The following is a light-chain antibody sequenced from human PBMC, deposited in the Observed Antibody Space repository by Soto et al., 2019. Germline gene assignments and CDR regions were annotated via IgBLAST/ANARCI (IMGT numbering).Light chain of an antibody. Sequence: EIVMTQSPATLSVSPGERATLSCRASQSVSSNLAWYQQKPGQAPRLLISGASTRATGIPARFSGSGSGTEFTLTISSLQSEDFAVYDCQQYDNWPPGTFGQGNKVGIK. J-gene: IGKJ1*01. CDR3: QQYDNWPPGT. CDR1: QSVSSN. V-gene: IGKV3-15*01. CDR2: GAS.